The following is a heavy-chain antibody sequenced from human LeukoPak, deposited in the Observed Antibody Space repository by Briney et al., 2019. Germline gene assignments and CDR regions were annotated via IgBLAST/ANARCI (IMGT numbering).Heavy chain of an antibody. CDR1: GGSISSYY. V-gene: IGHV4-59*01. CDR3: ARASWSFWSGYYYAQVYYYMDV. D-gene: IGHD3-3*01. Sequence: PSETLSLTCTVSGGSISSYYWSWIRQPPGKGLEWIGYIYYSGSNNYNPSLKSRVTISVDTSKNQFSLKLSSVTAADTAVYYCARASWSFWSGYYYAQVYYYMDVWGKGTTVTVSS. J-gene: IGHJ6*03. CDR2: IYYSGSN.